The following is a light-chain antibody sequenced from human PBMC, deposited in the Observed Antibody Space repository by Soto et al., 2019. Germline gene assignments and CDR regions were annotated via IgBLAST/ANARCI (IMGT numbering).Light chain of an antibody. CDR2: GAS. CDR3: QQYGKSPRYS. Sequence: EIVLTQSPGTLSLSPGERATLSCRASQSVSSNYLAWYQHKPGQAPRLLIYGASSRATGIPDRFNGSGSGTDFTLTISRLEPEDFSVYYCQQYGKSPRYSFGEATKLVIK. V-gene: IGKV3-20*01. CDR1: QSVSSNY. J-gene: IGKJ2*01.